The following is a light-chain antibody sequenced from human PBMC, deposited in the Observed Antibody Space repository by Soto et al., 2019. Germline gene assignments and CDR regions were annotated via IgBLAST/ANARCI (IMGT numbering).Light chain of an antibody. CDR3: QLYGTSPP. V-gene: IGKV3D-15*01. J-gene: IGKJ5*01. CDR1: QSISDT. Sequence: EIVMTQSPATLSVSPGERATLSCRASQSISDTLAWYQHKPGHAPRLLVFGAYIRAAGIPDRFSGSGSGTDFTLTINRLEPEDFAVDYCQLYGTSPPFGQGTRREIK. CDR2: GAY.